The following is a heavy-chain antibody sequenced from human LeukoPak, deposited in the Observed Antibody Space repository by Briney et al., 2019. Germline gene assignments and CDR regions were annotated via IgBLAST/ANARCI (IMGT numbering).Heavy chain of an antibody. CDR1: GYTLTELS. Sequence: ASVKVSCKVSGYTLTELSMHWVRQAPGQGLEWMGWINPNSGGTNYAQKFQGRVTMTRDTSISTAYMELSRLRSDDTAVYYCAREGSIAALGSFDYWGQGTLVTVSS. CDR2: INPNSGGT. J-gene: IGHJ4*02. CDR3: AREGSIAALGSFDY. V-gene: IGHV1-2*02. D-gene: IGHD6-13*01.